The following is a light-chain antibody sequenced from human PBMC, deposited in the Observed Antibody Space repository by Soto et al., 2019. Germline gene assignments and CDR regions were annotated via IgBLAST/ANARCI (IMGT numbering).Light chain of an antibody. CDR2: DVS. CDR1: SSDVGRYNY. Sequence: SALPQPASGSGSPGQSITISCTGTSSDVGRYNYVSWYQQHPGKAPKLMIYDVSNRPSGVSNRFSGSKSGNTASLTISGLQAEDEADYYCSSYTSSSTLLFGGGTKVTVL. V-gene: IGLV2-14*01. CDR3: SSYTSSSTLL. J-gene: IGLJ2*01.